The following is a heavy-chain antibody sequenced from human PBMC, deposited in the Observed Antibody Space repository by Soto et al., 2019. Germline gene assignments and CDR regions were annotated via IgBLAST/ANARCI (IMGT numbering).Heavy chain of an antibody. CDR1: GFTFSSYW. Sequence: EVQLVESGGGLVQPGGSLRLSCAASGFTFSSYWMHWVRQAPGKGLVWVSRINSDGSSTSYADSVKGRFTISRDNAKKTLYRQMNSLGAEDRAVYYCARVGRGDWGGGVFDYWGQGTLVTVSS. V-gene: IGHV3-74*01. J-gene: IGHJ4*02. CDR3: ARVGRGDWGGGVFDY. CDR2: INSDGSST. D-gene: IGHD2-21*02.